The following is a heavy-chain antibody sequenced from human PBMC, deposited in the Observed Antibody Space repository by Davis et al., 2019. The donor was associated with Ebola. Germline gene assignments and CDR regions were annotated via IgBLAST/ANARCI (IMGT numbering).Heavy chain of an antibody. CDR1: GFTFSSYW. D-gene: IGHD3-22*01. Sequence: GGSLRPSCAASGFTFSSYWMHWVRQPPGKGLEWISSISSSGTVTYYADSVKGRFTISRDSSKNTLDLQMNSLRAEDTALYSCTKGDRDYSSSPFDYWGQGTLVTVSS. CDR3: TKGDRDYSSSPFDY. J-gene: IGHJ4*02. CDR2: ISSSGTVT. V-gene: IGHV3-23*01.